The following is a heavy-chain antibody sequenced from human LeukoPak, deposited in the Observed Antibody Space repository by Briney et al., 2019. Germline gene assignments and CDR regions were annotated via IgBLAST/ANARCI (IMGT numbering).Heavy chain of an antibody. CDR3: TKEHDYSNYYYFDY. J-gene: IGHJ4*02. D-gene: IGHD4-11*01. Sequence: GGSLRLSCAASGFTFSTYTMYWVRHPPGKRLEWVSIIGSSGGGIHYADSAKGRFTISRDNSKNTLYLQMNSLRAGDTAVYYCTKEHDYSNYYYFDYWGQGTLVTVSS. CDR1: GFTFSTYT. V-gene: IGHV3-23*01. CDR2: IGSSGGGI.